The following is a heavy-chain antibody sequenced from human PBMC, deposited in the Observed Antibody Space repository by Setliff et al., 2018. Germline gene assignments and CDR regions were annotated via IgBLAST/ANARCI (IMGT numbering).Heavy chain of an antibody. Sequence: LSLTCTVSGGSISSYYWSWIRQPAGKGLEWIGHIYIGGSANYNPSLKSRVTMSIDTSKNQFSLKLNSVTAADMAVYYCAREQWLDLPGYYYMDVWAKGTTVTVSS. D-gene: IGHD6-19*01. CDR3: AREQWLDLPGYYYMDV. CDR2: IYIGGSA. CDR1: GGSISSYY. J-gene: IGHJ6*03. V-gene: IGHV4-4*07.